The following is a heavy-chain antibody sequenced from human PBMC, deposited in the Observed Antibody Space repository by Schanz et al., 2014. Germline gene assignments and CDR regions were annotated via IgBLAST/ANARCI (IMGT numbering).Heavy chain of an antibody. CDR3: AKGSMAARPLLPTDYYFYGTDI. D-gene: IGHD6-6*01. V-gene: IGHV3-33*06. CDR2: IWYDGTDR. CDR1: GFTFNNYG. Sequence: QVQLVESGGGVVRPGRSLSLSCAASGFTFNNYGMHWVRQAPGNGLEWVAVIWYDGTDRYYADSVKGRFTISRDNSKNTLYLQMNSLRAEDTAVYYCAKGSMAARPLLPTDYYFYGTDIWGQGTTVTVSS. J-gene: IGHJ6*02.